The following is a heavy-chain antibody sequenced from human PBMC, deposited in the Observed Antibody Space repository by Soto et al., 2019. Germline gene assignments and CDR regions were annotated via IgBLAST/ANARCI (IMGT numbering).Heavy chain of an antibody. Sequence: EVQLLESGGGLVQPGGSLRLSCAASAFSFSSYAMSWVRQAPGKGLEWVSAISGSGGSTYCADSVKGRFTISRDNSKNTLYLQMNSLRAEDTAVYYCAKALAYRGGDCYYLRHLPKYYYHYYGMDVWGQGTTVSVSS. J-gene: IGHJ6*02. CDR1: AFSFSSYA. D-gene: IGHD2-21*02. V-gene: IGHV3-23*01. CDR3: AKALAYRGGDCYYLRHLPKYYYHYYGMDV. CDR2: ISGSGGST.